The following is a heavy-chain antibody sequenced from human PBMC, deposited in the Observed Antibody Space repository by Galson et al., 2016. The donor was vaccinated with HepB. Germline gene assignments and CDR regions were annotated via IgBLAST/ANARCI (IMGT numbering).Heavy chain of an antibody. CDR1: GFTFSIFA. D-gene: IGHD2-21*01. V-gene: IGHV3-30-3*02. CDR3: AKTVLGDCFDM. J-gene: IGHJ3*02. CDR2: ISYDGSND. Sequence: SLRLSCAASGFTFSIFAIHWVRQAPGKGLEWVAVISYDGSNDHYADYVKGRFTISRDNSKNTLYRQMNSLRSDATAVYYCAKTVLGDCFDMWGQGTMVIVSS.